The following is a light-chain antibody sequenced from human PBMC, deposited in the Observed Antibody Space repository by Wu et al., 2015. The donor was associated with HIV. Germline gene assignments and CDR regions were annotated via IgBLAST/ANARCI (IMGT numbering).Light chain of an antibody. CDR2: GAS. CDR3: QQYDNRPPWT. CDR1: QSVSSN. Sequence: ATLSCRASQSVSSNLAWYQQKPGQAPRLLIYGASTRATGITARFSGSGSGTEFTLTISSLQSEDFAIYYCQQYDNRPPWTFGQGTKVEVK. J-gene: IGKJ1*01. V-gene: IGKV3-15*01.